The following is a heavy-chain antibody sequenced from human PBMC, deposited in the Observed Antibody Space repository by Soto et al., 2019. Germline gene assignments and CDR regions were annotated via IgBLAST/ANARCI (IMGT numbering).Heavy chain of an antibody. CDR2: IDSSGEK. CDR1: GLSITDSEMG. D-gene: IGHD6-19*01. CDR3: ARRHLAVAVSPWFDS. Sequence: QVTLKESGPVLVKPTETLTLRSTVSGLSITDSEMGVSWIRQPPVQPLEWLAHIDSSGEKSYRTFLKSRLAFSKDSCKSQIVLTMTNRDPADTATYYCARRHLAVAVSPWFDSWGQGIPVTVSS. V-gene: IGHV2-26*01. J-gene: IGHJ5*01.